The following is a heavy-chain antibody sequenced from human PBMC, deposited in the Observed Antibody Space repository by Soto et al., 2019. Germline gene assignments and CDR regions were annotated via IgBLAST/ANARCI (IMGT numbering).Heavy chain of an antibody. CDR2: IFYSGGT. D-gene: IGHD3-22*01. CDR1: GGSILDSTYY. V-gene: IGHV4-39*01. Sequence: QLLLQESGPGLVKPSETLSLTCTVSGGSILDSTYYWAWIRQSPGKGLEWIGTIFYSGGTFYTPSLTSRVTMSVHTSNNQFSRKLCSVPAADTAVDYCARQASGYYYGWFDPWGQGTLVTVSS. J-gene: IGHJ5*02. CDR3: ARQASGYYYGWFDP.